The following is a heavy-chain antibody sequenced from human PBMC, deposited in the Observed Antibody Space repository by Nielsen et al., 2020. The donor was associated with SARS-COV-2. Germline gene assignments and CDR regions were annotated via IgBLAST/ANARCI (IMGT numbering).Heavy chain of an antibody. CDR1: GFTFDDYA. V-gene: IGHV3-9*01. D-gene: IGHD1-26*01. CDR3: AKAPTDSGSYYDFDI. J-gene: IGHJ3*02. CDR2: ISWNSGSI. Sequence: GGSLRLSCAASGFTFDDYAMHWVRQAPGKGLEWVSGISWNSGSIGYADSVKGRFTISRDNAKNSLYLQMNSLRAEDTALYYCAKAPTDSGSYYDFDIWGQGTMVTVSS.